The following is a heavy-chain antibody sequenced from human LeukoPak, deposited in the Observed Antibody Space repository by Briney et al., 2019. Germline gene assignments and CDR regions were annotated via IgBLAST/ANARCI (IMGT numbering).Heavy chain of an antibody. D-gene: IGHD3-22*01. J-gene: IGHJ4*02. CDR1: GGSISNYH. Sequence: PSETLSLTCTVSGGSISNYHWSWIRQTPGKGLEWIGHIYSSGSTNYNPSLKSRATISIDTSKNQFSLTLSSVTAADTAVYYCARGRAQYDSTGYYYWGPGTLVTVSS. CDR2: IYSSGST. V-gene: IGHV4-59*01. CDR3: ARGRAQYDSTGYYY.